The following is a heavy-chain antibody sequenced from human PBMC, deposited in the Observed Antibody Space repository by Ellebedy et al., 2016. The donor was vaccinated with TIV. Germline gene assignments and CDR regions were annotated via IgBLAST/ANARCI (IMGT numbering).Heavy chain of an antibody. D-gene: IGHD3-9*01. V-gene: IGHV1-18*04. Sequence: ASVKVSCKASGYTFTSYGISWVRQAPGQGLEWMGWISAYNGNTNYAQKLQGRVTMTTDTSTSTAYMELRSLRSDDTAVYYCARGCGVDILTGYYHNNWFDPWGQGTLVTVSS. CDR2: ISAYNGNT. CDR1: GYTFTSYG. J-gene: IGHJ5*02. CDR3: ARGCGVDILTGYYHNNWFDP.